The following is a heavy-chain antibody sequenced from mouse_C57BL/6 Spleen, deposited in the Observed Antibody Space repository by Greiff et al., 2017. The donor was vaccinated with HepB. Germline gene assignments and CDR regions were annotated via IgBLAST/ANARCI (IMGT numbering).Heavy chain of an antibody. CDR3: TRGYGIVDY. CDR1: GFNIKDDY. D-gene: IGHD2-1*01. Sequence: EVQLQQSGAELVRPGASVKLSCTASGFNIKDDYMHWVKQRPEQGLEWIGWIDPENGDTEYASKFQGKATITADTSSNTAYLQLSSLTSEDTAVYYCTRGYGIVDYWGQGTTLTVSS. CDR2: IDPENGDT. J-gene: IGHJ2*01. V-gene: IGHV14-4*01.